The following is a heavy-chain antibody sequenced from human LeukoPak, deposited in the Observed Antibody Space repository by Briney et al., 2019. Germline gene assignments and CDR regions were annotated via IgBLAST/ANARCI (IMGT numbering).Heavy chain of an antibody. D-gene: IGHD3-3*01. CDR2: IYYSGST. J-gene: IGHJ5*02. CDR3: AREFGPRYGFWSGYLDP. CDR1: GGSTSSNY. V-gene: IGHV4-59*12. Sequence: SETLSLTCTVSGGSTSSNYWSWIRQPPGKGLEWIGYIYYSGSTYYNPSLKSRVTISVDRSKNQFSLKLSSVTAADTAVYYCAREFGPRYGFWSGYLDPWGQGTLVTVSS.